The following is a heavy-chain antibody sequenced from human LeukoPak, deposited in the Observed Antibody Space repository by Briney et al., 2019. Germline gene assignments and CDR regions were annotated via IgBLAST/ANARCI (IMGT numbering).Heavy chain of an antibody. J-gene: IGHJ6*02. D-gene: IGHD3-10*02. CDR3: ARLGMFKLKRGYYYALDV. CDR1: GGSISSSSYY. CDR2: IHYSGST. V-gene: IGHV4-39*01. Sequence: PSETLSLTCTVSGGSISSSSYYWGWIRQPPGKGLEWIGSIHYSGSTDYNPSLKSRVTISVDTSKNQFSLKLSSVTAADTAVYYCARLGMFKLKRGYYYALDVCGQGTTVTVSS.